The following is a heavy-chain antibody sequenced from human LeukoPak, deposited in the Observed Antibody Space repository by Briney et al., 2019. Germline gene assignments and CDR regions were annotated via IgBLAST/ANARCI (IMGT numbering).Heavy chain of an antibody. CDR1: GFTFRRYW. V-gene: IGHV3-74*01. CDR2: INSDGSST. Sequence: PGGSLRLSCGASGFTFRRYWMHGVPQASGKGLVWVSRINSDGSSTHYAGSVKGRFTISRGNAKSTLYLRMNSLRAEDTAVYYCSSNWFDPWGQGTLVTVSS. CDR3: SSNWFDP. J-gene: IGHJ5*02.